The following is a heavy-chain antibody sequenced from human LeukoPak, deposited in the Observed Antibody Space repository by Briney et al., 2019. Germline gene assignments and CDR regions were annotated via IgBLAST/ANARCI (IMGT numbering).Heavy chain of an antibody. CDR1: GFTFSSYS. CDR2: ISSSSTYI. D-gene: IGHD1-26*01. Sequence: PGGSLRLSCAASGFTFSSYSMNWVRQAPGKGLEWVSSISSSSTYIHYADSVKGRFTISRDNAKKSLYLQMNSLRAEDTAVYYCARDRESIVFDYWGQGTLVTVSS. CDR3: ARDRESIVFDY. J-gene: IGHJ4*02. V-gene: IGHV3-21*01.